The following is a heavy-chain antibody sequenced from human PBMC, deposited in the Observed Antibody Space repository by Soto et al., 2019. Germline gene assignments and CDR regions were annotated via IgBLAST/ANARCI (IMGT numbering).Heavy chain of an antibody. J-gene: IGHJ4*02. CDR3: AGGSWRARFDS. CDR1: GGSFSYHY. V-gene: IGHV4-34*01. CDR2: INHNGSP. Sequence: PSETPSLTCAVYGGSFSYHYWSWIRQPPGKGLEWIGEINHNGSPNYNPSLKSRVTISVDTSKNQFSLKLSAVAAADTAVYYCAGGSWRARFDSWGQGTPVTVSS. D-gene: IGHD5-12*01.